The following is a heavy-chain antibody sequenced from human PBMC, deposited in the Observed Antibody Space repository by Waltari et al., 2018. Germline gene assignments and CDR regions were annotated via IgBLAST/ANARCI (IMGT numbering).Heavy chain of an antibody. J-gene: IGHJ4*02. CDR2: INHSGST. CDR3: ARLVVVTAISFDY. V-gene: IGHV4-34*01. Sequence: QVQLQQWGAGLLKPSETLSLTCAVYGGSFSGYYWSWIRQPPGKGLEWIGEINHSGSTNYNPALKSRVTISVDTSKNQFSLKLSSVTAADTAVYYCARLVVVTAISFDYWGQGTLVTVSS. D-gene: IGHD2-21*02. CDR1: GGSFSGYY.